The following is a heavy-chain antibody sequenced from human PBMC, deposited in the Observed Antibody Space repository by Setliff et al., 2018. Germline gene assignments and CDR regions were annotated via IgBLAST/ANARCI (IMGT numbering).Heavy chain of an antibody. CDR2: IYYRGST. V-gene: IGHV4-38-2*01. CDR3: ATLTGDRGVDY. CDR1: GYSISSGYN. D-gene: IGHD7-27*01. J-gene: IGHJ4*02. Sequence: SETLSLTCAVSGYSISSGYNWGWIRQPPGKGLEWIGSIYYRGSTSYNSSLKSRVSILVDTSKNQFSLNLNAVTAADTAVYYCATLTGDRGVDYWGQGRLVTVSS.